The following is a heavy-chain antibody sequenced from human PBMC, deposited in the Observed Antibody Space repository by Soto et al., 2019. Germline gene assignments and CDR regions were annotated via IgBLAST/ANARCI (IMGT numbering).Heavy chain of an antibody. J-gene: IGHJ4*02. V-gene: IGHV3-23*01. CDR1: GFTFSSSA. Sequence: GSLRLSCAASGFTFSSSAMSWVRQAPGRGLEWFSTISGSGGTPYYADSVKGRFTISRDNSKNTLYLVLNSLRAEDTAVYYCARESEDLTSNFDYWGQGTLVTVSS. CDR2: ISGSGGTP. CDR3: ARESEDLTSNFDY.